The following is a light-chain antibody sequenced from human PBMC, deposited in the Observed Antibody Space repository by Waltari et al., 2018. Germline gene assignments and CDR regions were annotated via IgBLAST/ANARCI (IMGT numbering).Light chain of an antibody. CDR2: TAS. CDR1: QNINSW. CDR3: QQYNSYHIFT. V-gene: IGKV1-5*03. J-gene: IGKJ3*01. Sequence: DIQMTQSPSTLSASVGDRVTITCRASQNINSWLAWYQQKPGKAPKLLIYTASSLETGVPSRFSGSESGTEFTLTINSLQPDDFATYYCQQYNSYHIFTFGPGTKVEI.